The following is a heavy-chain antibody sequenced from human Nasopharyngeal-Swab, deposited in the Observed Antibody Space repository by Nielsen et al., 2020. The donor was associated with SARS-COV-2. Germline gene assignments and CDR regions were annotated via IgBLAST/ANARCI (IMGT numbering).Heavy chain of an antibody. V-gene: IGHV4-34*01. D-gene: IGHD6-13*01. CDR3: ARDSSAKFVYYYYGMDV. J-gene: IGHJ6*02. CDR1: GGSFSGYY. Sequence: SETLSLTCAVYGGSFSGYYWSWIRQPPGKGLEWIGEINHSGSTNYNPSLKSRVTISVDTSKNQFSLKLSSVTAADTAVYYCARDSSAKFVYYYYGMDVWGQGTTVTVSS. CDR2: INHSGST.